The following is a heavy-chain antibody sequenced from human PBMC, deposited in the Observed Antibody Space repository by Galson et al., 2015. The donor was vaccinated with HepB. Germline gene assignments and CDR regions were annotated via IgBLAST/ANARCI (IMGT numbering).Heavy chain of an antibody. D-gene: IGHD3-16*02. CDR3: TTDGLLITFGGVIVPYDAFDI. Sequence: SLRLSCAVSGFTFSNAWMSWVRQALGKGLEWVGRIKSKTDGGTTDYAAPVKGRFTISRDDSKTTLYLQMNSLKTEDTAVYYCTTDGLLITFGGVIVPYDAFDIWGQGTMVTVSS. CDR2: IKSKTDGGTT. CDR1: GFTFSNAW. V-gene: IGHV3-15*01. J-gene: IGHJ3*02.